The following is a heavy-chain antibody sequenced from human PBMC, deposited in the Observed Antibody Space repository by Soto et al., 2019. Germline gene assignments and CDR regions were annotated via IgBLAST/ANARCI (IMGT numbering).Heavy chain of an antibody. D-gene: IGHD6-19*01. CDR2: ISGSGGTT. CDR3: AKDRAAVAGNFDY. Sequence: EVQLLESGGGLVQPGGSLRLSCAASGFSFSSYAMTWVRQAPGKGLEWVSAISGSGGTTFYAGSVKGRFTISRDNSKNTLHLQMNSLRAEDTAVYYCAKDRAAVAGNFDYWGQGTLVTVSS. V-gene: IGHV3-23*01. CDR1: GFSFSSYA. J-gene: IGHJ4*02.